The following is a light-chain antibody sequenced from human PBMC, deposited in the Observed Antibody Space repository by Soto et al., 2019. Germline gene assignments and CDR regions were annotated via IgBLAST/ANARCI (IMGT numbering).Light chain of an antibody. Sequence: EIQITHAPSTRHEPVGDRVTLTCRASQSISNWLAWYQQKPGTAPKVLIYHASNLQSGVPSRFSGSGSGTEFTLTISSLQPDDFATYYRQQYNSYSFGQGTTVDIK. CDR3: QQYNSYS. CDR2: HAS. V-gene: IGKV1-5*01. J-gene: IGKJ1*01. CDR1: QSISNW.